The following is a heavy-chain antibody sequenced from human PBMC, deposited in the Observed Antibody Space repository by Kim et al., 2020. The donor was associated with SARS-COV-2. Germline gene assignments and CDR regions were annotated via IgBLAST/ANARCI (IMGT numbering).Heavy chain of an antibody. CDR2: ISSSSSYT. CDR1: GFTFSDYY. Sequence: GGSLRLSCAASGFTFSDYYMSWIRQAPGKGLEWVSYISSSSSYTNYADSVKGRFTISRDNAKNSLYLQMNSLRAEDTAVYYCARDLQAVELYYFDYWGQGTLVTVSS. J-gene: IGHJ4*02. CDR3: ARDLQAVELYYFDY. V-gene: IGHV3-11*05. D-gene: IGHD1-7*01.